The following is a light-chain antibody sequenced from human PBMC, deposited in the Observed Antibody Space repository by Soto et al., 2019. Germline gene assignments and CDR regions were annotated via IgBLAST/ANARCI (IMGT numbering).Light chain of an antibody. J-gene: IGKJ2*01. CDR3: QQYANWPPYT. V-gene: IGKV3-15*01. CDR1: QSVTFN. CDR2: TAS. Sequence: EIVLTQSPAALSASPGERVILSCKASQSVTFNLAWYQQKPGQAPRLLIHTASTRATGISARFSGGGSGTEFTLTISSLQSEDFAVYFCQQYANWPPYTFGQGTKVEIK.